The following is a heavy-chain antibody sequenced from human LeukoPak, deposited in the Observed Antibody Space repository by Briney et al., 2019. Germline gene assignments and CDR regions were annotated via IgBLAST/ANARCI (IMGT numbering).Heavy chain of an antibody. CDR3: AKVGVASLGYYYYMDV. V-gene: IGHV3-23*01. Sequence: PGGSLRLSCAASGFTFSSYAMSWVRQAPGKGLEWVSAISGSGGSTYYADSVKGRFTISRDNSKNTLYLQMNSLRAEDTAVYYCAKVGVASLGYYYYMDVWGKGTMVTVSS. D-gene: IGHD2-15*01. CDR1: GFTFSSYA. J-gene: IGHJ6*03. CDR2: ISGSGGST.